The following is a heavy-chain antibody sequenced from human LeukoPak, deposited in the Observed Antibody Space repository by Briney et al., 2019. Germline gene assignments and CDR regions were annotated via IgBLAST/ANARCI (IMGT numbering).Heavy chain of an antibody. CDR3: AREGITKYCSGGSCLGLLGN. V-gene: IGHV1-69*04. CDR1: GGTLSSYA. J-gene: IGHJ3*01. CDR2: IIPILGIA. Sequence: SVKVSCKASGGTLSSYAISWVRQAPGQGLEWMGRIIPILGIANYAQKFQGRVTITADKSTSTAYMELSSLRSEDTAVYYCAREGITKYCSGGSCLGLLGNWGQGTMVTVSS. D-gene: IGHD2-15*01.